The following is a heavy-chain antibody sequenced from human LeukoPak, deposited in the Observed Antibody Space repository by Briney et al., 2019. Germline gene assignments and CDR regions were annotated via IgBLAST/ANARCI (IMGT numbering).Heavy chain of an antibody. CDR2: ISGSGGST. J-gene: IGHJ6*02. CDR1: GFTFSSYA. Sequence: GGSLRLSCAASGFTFSSYAMSWVRQAPGKGLEWVSAISGSGGSTYYADSVKGRLTISRDNSKNTLYLQMNSLRAEDTAVYYCAAPAVAGSPPFYYYYYGMDVWGQGTTVTVSS. D-gene: IGHD6-19*01. CDR3: AAPAVAGSPPFYYYYYGMDV. V-gene: IGHV3-23*01.